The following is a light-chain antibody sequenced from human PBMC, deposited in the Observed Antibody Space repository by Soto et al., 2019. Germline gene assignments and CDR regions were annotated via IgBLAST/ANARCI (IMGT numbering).Light chain of an antibody. V-gene: IGKV3-20*01. CDR1: QTATRSN. Sequence: EIVLTQSPGTLSLSPGERATLSCRASQTATRSNLACYQQTPDQAPRILMFRTSSRATGFPARFSGSGSGTDFTLTISRLEPEDFAVYYCQQYGNSPQTFGQGTKVDIK. CDR2: RTS. J-gene: IGKJ1*01. CDR3: QQYGNSPQT.